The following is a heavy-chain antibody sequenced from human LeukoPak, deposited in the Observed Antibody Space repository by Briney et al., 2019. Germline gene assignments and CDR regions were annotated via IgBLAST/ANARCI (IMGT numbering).Heavy chain of an antibody. D-gene: IGHD6-13*01. V-gene: IGHV1-2*02. CDR3: ARISAVIAAADPFDY. CDR1: GYTFTGYY. J-gene: IGHJ4*02. CDR2: INPNSGGT. Sequence: ASVKVSCKASGYTFTGYYMHWVRQAPGQGLEWMGWINPNSGGTNYAQKFRGRVTMTRDTSISTAYMELSRLRSDDTAVYYCARISAVIAAADPFDYWGQGPLVTVPS.